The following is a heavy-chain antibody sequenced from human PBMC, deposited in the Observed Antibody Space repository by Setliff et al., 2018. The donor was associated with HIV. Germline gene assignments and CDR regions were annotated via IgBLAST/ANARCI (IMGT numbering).Heavy chain of an antibody. Sequence: ASVKVSCKASGYMFTSYGIGWVRQAPGQGLEWMAWISTYNGNTNYAQKFQGRVTMTRDTSIGTAYMELSRLRSDDTAVYYCARGVSVAGTEGVDAFDIWGQGTMVTVSS. CDR3: ARGVSVAGTEGVDAFDI. CDR2: ISTYNGNT. D-gene: IGHD6-19*01. J-gene: IGHJ3*02. CDR1: GYMFTSYG. V-gene: IGHV1-18*01.